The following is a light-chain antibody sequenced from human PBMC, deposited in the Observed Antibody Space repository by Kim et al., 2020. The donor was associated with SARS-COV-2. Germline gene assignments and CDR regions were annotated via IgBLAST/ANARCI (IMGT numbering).Light chain of an antibody. Sequence: SSVGDRVTITCRASQSISTWLAWYQQKPEKAPKLLIYKASSLESGVPSRFSGSGSGTDFTLTVSSLQPDDFATYYCQQYNSYPWTFGQGTKVDIK. CDR3: QQYNSYPWT. CDR2: KAS. J-gene: IGKJ1*01. CDR1: QSISTW. V-gene: IGKV1-5*03.